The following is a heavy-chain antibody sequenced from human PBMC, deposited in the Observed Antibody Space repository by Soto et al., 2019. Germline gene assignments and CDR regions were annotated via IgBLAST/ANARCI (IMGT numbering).Heavy chain of an antibody. CDR3: ARLGGSLAAADY. V-gene: IGHV5-51*01. D-gene: IGHD6-13*01. CDR1: GYHFTSFW. CDR2: IHPGDSDT. Sequence: GESLKISCKNSGYHFTSFWIGWVRQMPGKGLEWMGIIHPGDSDTRFSPSFQGQATISADKSTNTAYLQWSSLKASDTAMYYCARLGGSLAAADYWGQGTLVTVSS. J-gene: IGHJ4*02.